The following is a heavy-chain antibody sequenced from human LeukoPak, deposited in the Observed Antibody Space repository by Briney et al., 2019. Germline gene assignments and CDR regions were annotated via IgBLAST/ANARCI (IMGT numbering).Heavy chain of an antibody. CDR1: GFTFSSYA. CDR2: ISGSGGST. Sequence: GGSLRLSCAASGFTFSSYAMSWVRQAPGKGLEWVSAISGSGGSTYYADSVKGRFTISRDNAKNSLYLQMNSLRAEDTAVYYCARDGRYYDSSGYYWGYFDYWGQGTLVTVSS. V-gene: IGHV3-23*01. CDR3: ARDGRYYDSSGYYWGYFDY. J-gene: IGHJ4*02. D-gene: IGHD3-22*01.